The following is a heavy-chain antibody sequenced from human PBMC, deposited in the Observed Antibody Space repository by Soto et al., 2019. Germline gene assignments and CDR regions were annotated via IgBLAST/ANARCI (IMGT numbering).Heavy chain of an antibody. CDR2: ISPSTSHI. CDR1: GFTFSSCT. V-gene: IGHV3-21*01. D-gene: IGHD2-15*01. CDR3: SGCSRGASHQNYGMDV. Sequence: EVHLVESGGGLVKPGGSLRLSCAVSGFTFSSCTMNWVRQAPGKGLEWVSSISPSTSHIYYADSVKGRFTISRDNAKNSLFRQMNSLRAADTALYYCSGCSRGASHQNYGMDVWGQGTTVTVSS. J-gene: IGHJ6*02.